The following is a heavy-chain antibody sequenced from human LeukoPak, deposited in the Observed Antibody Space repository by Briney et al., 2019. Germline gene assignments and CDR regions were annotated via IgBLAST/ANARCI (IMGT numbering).Heavy chain of an antibody. CDR2: IIPIFGTA. J-gene: IGHJ3*02. V-gene: IGHV1-69*05. D-gene: IGHD6-19*01. CDR3: ARGTWYSSSLHAFDI. Sequence: ASVKVSCKASGGTFSSYAISWVRQAPGQGLEWMGGIIPIFGTANYAQKFQGRVTITTDESTSTAYMELSSLRSEDTAVYYCARGTWYSSSLHAFDIWGQGTMVTVSS. CDR1: GGTFSSYA.